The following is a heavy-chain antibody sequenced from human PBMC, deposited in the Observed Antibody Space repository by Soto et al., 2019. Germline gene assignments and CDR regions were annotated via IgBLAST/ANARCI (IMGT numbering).Heavy chain of an antibody. CDR3: VRGGGVDVVTPTRIVCDY. Sequence: QVQLVQSGAEVKKPGASVKVSCKVSGYTFTGNYMHWMRQAPGQGPEWMGWINPRNGDTDYAQKCQGRVNITRDTSISTAYMDLSRLTSDDTAIYFCVRGGGVDVVTPTRIVCDYCGQGTLLTVSS. CDR1: GYTFTGNY. D-gene: IGHD2-21*02. CDR2: INPRNGDT. J-gene: IGHJ4*02. V-gene: IGHV1-2*02.